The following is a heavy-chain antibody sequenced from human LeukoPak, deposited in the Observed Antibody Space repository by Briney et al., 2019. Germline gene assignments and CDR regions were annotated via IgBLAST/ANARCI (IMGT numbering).Heavy chain of an antibody. CDR1: GFGFSNYW. CDR3: AKKSQGSSSWYGY. CDR2: ISGSGGST. J-gene: IGHJ4*02. Sequence: PGGSLRLSCAASGFGFSNYWMSWVRQAPGKGLEWVSAISGSGGSTYYADSVKGRFTISRDNSKNTLYLQMNSLRAEDTAVYYRAKKSQGSSSWYGYWGQGTLVTVSS. V-gene: IGHV3-23*01. D-gene: IGHD6-13*01.